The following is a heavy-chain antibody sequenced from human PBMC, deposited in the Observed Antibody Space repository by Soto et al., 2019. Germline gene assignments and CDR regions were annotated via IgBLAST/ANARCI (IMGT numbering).Heavy chain of an antibody. CDR3: ARDPDILTGYSSYYYGMDV. CDR2: ISSSSSYI. J-gene: IGHJ6*02. CDR1: GFTFSSYS. V-gene: IGHV3-21*01. D-gene: IGHD3-9*01. Sequence: NPVGSLRLSCAASGFTFSSYSMNWVRQAPGKGLEWVSSISSSSSYIYYADSVKGRFTISRDNAKNSLYLQMNSLGAEDTAVYYCARDPDILTGYSSYYYGMDVWGQGTTVTVSS.